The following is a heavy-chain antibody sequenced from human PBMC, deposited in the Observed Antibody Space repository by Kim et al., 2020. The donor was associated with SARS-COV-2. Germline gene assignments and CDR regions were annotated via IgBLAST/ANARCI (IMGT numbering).Heavy chain of an antibody. D-gene: IGHD3-10*01. CDR1: GSTFSSYA. CDR3: ARALSDY. CDR2: ISYDGSNK. Sequence: GGSLRLSCAASGSTFSSYAMHWVRQAPGKGLEWVAVISYDGSNKYYADSVKGRFTISRDNSKNTLYLQMNSLRAEDTAVYYCARALSDYWGQGTLVTVSS. J-gene: IGHJ4*02. V-gene: IGHV3-30-3*01.